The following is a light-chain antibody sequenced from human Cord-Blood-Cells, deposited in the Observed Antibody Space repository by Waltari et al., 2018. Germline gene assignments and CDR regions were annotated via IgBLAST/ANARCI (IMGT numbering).Light chain of an antibody. CDR3: QQYYRTMYS. Sequence: DIVMTQSPDSLAVSLGERATINCNSSQSVLYSSNNKKYLAWYQQKPGQPPKLLIYWASTRESGVHDRFSGSGSGTDFTLTISSLQAEDVAVYYCQQYYRTMYSFGQGTKLEIK. CDR1: QSVLYSSNNKKY. J-gene: IGKJ2*03. CDR2: WAS. V-gene: IGKV4-1*01.